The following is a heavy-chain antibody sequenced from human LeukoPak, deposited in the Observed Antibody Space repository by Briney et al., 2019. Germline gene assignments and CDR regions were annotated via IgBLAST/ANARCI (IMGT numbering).Heavy chain of an antibody. J-gene: IGHJ4*02. CDR2: IYYSGST. D-gene: IGHD3-22*01. CDR1: GGSISSSYYY. V-gene: IGHV4-39*01. CDR3: ARLLDTSGLFDY. Sequence: SETLSLTCTVSGGSISSSYYYWGWIRQPPGKGLEWIGSIYYSGSTDYNPTLKSRVTISVDTSKNQFSLKLSSVTAADTAVYYCARLLDTSGLFDYWGQGTLVTVSS.